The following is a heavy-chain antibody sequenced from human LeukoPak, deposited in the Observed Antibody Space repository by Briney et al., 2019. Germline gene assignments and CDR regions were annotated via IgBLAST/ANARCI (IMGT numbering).Heavy chain of an antibody. D-gene: IGHD2-15*01. J-gene: IGHJ5*02. CDR2: INWNGGDI. CDR3: TRDISGGYFNWFDP. Sequence: PGRSLRLSCAASGFRFADFAMHWVRQAPGKGLEWVSGINWNGGDIGYAESVKGRFTISRDNAKNSLHLQVNSLTSDDTALYYCTRDISGGYFNWFDPWGQGTLVFVSS. V-gene: IGHV3-9*01. CDR1: GFRFADFA.